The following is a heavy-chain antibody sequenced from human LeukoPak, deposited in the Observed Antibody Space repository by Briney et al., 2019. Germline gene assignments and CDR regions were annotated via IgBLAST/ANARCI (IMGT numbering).Heavy chain of an antibody. CDR3: ARNLHYHFASIEVAPTAFDF. CDR2: ISGNTANT. V-gene: IGHV3-23*01. Sequence: GGSLRLSCAASEFTFSSYGMSWVRQAPGKGLEWVSWISGNTANTYYADSVQGRFTISRDNAKNTLYLQMNSLRAEDTAVYYCARNLHYHFASIEVAPTAFDFWGQGTLVTVSS. CDR1: EFTFSSYG. D-gene: IGHD2-2*01. J-gene: IGHJ4*02.